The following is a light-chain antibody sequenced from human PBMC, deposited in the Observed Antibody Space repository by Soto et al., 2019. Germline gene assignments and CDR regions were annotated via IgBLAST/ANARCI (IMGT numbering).Light chain of an antibody. CDR1: QSVSSSY. CDR3: QQYGSSPSIT. J-gene: IGKJ5*01. CDR2: DAS. V-gene: IGKV3-20*01. Sequence: EIVLTQSPGTLSLSPGERATLSCRASQSVSSSYFAWYQQKPGQAPMLLIYDASSRATGIPDRFSSSGSGTDFTLTISRLEPEDFAVYYCQQYGSSPSITFGQGTRLEI.